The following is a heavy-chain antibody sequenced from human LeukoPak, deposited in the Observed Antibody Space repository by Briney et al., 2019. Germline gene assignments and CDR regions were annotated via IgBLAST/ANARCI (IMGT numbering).Heavy chain of an antibody. J-gene: IGHJ6*02. CDR3: ARTKQTMVRGVRRGYGMDV. Sequence: SETLSLTCAVYGGSFSGYYWSWIRQPPGKGLEWIGEINHSGSTNYNPSLKRRVTISVDTSKNQFSLKLSSVTAADTAVYYCARTKQTMVRGVRRGYGMDVWGQGTTVTVSS. V-gene: IGHV4-34*01. CDR2: INHSGST. D-gene: IGHD3-10*01. CDR1: GGSFSGYY.